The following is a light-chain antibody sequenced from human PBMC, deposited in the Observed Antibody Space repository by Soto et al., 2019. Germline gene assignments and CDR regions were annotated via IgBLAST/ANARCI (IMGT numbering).Light chain of an antibody. V-gene: IGKV1-33*01. CDR1: QSITTY. J-gene: IGKJ5*01. CDR2: DAS. Sequence: DIQMTQSPSSLSASVGDRVTITCRASQSITTYLIWYQQEPGKAPNLLIYDASDLERGVPSRFSGSGSGTDFTFTISSLQPEDFATYYCQQYESLPLTFGQGTRLEIK. CDR3: QQYESLPLT.